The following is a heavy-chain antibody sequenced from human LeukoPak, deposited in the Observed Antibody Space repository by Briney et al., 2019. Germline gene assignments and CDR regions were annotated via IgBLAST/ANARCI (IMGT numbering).Heavy chain of an antibody. CDR1: GFTFSSYA. V-gene: IGHV3-30-3*01. J-gene: IGHJ3*02. CDR2: ISYDGSNK. CDR3: AKMGGRWPQPPRGAFDI. Sequence: GGSLRLSCAASGFTFSSYAMHWVRQAPGKGLEWVAVISYDGSNKYYADSVKGRFTISRDNAKNSLYLQMNSLRAEDTALYYCAKMGGRWPQPPRGAFDIWGQGTMVTVSS. D-gene: IGHD5-24*01.